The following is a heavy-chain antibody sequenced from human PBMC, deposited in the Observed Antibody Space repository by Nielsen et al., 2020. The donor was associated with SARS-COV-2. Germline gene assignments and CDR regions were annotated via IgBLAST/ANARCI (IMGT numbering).Heavy chain of an antibody. CDR3: AKYWTAIVVVPSGGVDY. CDR2: ISYDGSNK. D-gene: IGHD2-15*01. V-gene: IGHV3-30*18. J-gene: IGHJ4*02. Sequence: GESLKISCAASGFTFSTYGMHWVRQAPGKGLEWVAAISYDGSNKYYVDSVKGRFTISSDNSKNTLYLQMSSLREEDTAVYYCAKYWTAIVVVPSGGVDYWGQGTLVTVSS. CDR1: GFTFSTYG.